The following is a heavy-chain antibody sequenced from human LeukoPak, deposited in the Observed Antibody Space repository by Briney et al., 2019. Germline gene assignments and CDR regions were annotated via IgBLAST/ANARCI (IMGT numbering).Heavy chain of an antibody. CDR1: GFTFSTYA. CDR2: LSGSGGNT. D-gene: IGHD4-23*01. CDR3: AKHVYGGNLLPET. V-gene: IGHV3-23*01. J-gene: IGHJ4*02. Sequence: GGSLRLSCAASGFTFSTYAMSWVRQAPGGGLEWVSTLSGSGGNTNYADSVKGRSTISRDNSKNTLYPQMNSLRAEDTAIYYCAKHVYGGNLLPETWGQGTLVTVSS.